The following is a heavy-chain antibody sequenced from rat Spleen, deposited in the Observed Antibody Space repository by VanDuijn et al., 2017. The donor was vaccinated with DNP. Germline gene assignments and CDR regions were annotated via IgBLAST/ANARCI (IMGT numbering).Heavy chain of an antibody. D-gene: IGHD4-3*01. CDR3: VRWNSGHFDY. Sequence: EVQLVESGGGLVQPGRSLKLSCAASGFTFSDYYMAWVRQAPAKGLEWVAYIGSPAYAPYYTDSVKGRFTISRYNTKSTLYLQMNSLRSEDMATYYCVRWNSGHFDYWGQGVMVTVSS. CDR1: GFTFSDYY. J-gene: IGHJ2*01. V-gene: IGHV5-22*01. CDR2: IGSPAYAP.